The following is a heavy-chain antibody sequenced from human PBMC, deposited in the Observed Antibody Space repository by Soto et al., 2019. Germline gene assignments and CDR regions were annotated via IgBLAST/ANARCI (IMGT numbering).Heavy chain of an antibody. Sequence: SETLSLTCTVSGGSISSGDYYWSWIRQPPGKGLEWIGSIDFRGTTYTNPSLESRVTISVDTSKNHFSLKLDSVTAADTALYYCSRRAPEAFDPWGRGTMVTVSA. J-gene: IGHJ5*02. CDR3: SRRAPEAFDP. CDR2: IDFRGTT. CDR1: GGSISSGDYY. V-gene: IGHV4-39*02.